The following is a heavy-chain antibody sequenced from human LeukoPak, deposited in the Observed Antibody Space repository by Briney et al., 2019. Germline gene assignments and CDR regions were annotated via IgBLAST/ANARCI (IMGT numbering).Heavy chain of an antibody. D-gene: IGHD3-22*01. Sequence: PGESLKISCKGSGYSFTSYWIGWVRQMPGKGLEWMGIIYPGDSDTRYSPSFQGQVTISADKSISTAYLQWSSLKASDTAMYYCARQYYAYYDSSGYYIDYWGQGTLVTVSS. J-gene: IGHJ4*02. CDR2: IYPGDSDT. CDR3: ARQYYAYYDSSGYYIDY. V-gene: IGHV5-51*01. CDR1: GYSFTSYW.